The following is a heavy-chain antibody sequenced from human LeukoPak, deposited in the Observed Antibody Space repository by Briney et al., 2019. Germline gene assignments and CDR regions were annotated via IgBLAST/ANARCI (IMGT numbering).Heavy chain of an antibody. D-gene: IGHD6-19*01. Sequence: GGSLRLSCAASGFTFSDYYTSWIRQAPGKGLEWVSYISSSGSTIYYADSVKGRFTISRDNAKNSLYLQMNSLRAEDTAVYYCARDGSGWYNLYYYYYMDVWGKGTTVTVSS. CDR3: ARDGSGWYNLYYYYYMDV. J-gene: IGHJ6*03. V-gene: IGHV3-11*01. CDR1: GFTFSDYY. CDR2: ISSSGSTI.